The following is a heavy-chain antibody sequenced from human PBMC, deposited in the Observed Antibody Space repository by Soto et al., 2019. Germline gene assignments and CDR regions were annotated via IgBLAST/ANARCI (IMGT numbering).Heavy chain of an antibody. D-gene: IGHD5-12*01. J-gene: IGHJ4*02. CDR1: GGSVSSGSYY. CDR3: ARATDIVAFWYFDY. Sequence: SETLSLTCTVSGGSVSSGSYYWSWIRQPPGKGLEWIGYIYYSGSTNYNPSLKSRVTISVDTSKNQFSLKLSSVTAADTDVYYCARATDIVAFWYFDYWDQGTLVTVSS. CDR2: IYYSGST. V-gene: IGHV4-61*01.